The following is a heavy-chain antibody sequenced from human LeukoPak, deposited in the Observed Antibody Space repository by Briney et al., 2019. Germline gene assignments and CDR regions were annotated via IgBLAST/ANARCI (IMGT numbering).Heavy chain of an antibody. Sequence: SETLSLTCTVSGGSISSHYWSWIRKPPGKGLEWIGYIYYSGSTNYNPSLKSRVTISVDTSKNQFSLKLSSVTAADTAVYYCASSMVAYFDYWGQGTLVTVSS. V-gene: IGHV4-59*11. CDR2: IYYSGST. CDR1: GGSISSHY. D-gene: IGHD2/OR15-2a*01. CDR3: ASSMVAYFDY. J-gene: IGHJ4*02.